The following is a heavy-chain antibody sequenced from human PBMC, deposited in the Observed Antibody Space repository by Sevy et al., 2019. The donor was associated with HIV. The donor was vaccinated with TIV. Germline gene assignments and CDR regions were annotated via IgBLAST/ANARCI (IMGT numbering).Heavy chain of an antibody. V-gene: IGHV3-33*01. Sequence: GGSLRLSCVASGFTFNIFGMHWVRQAPGKGLEWVAFIWHDGDNKYYVDSVKGRFTISRDNSKYTVYLQMDSLRAEDTAVYYCARDADYYDSKQRDYYYYYYGMDVWGQGTTVTVSS. CDR2: IWHDGDNK. CDR1: GFTFNIFG. D-gene: IGHD3-22*01. J-gene: IGHJ6*02. CDR3: ARDADYYDSKQRDYYYYYYGMDV.